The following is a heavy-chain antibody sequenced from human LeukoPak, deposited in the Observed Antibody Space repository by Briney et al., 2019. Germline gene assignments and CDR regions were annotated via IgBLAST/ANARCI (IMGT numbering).Heavy chain of an antibody. Sequence: PGGSLRLSCAASGFTFSSYATSWVRQAPGKGLEWVSAISGSGGSTYYADSVKGRFTISRDNSKNTLYLQMNSLRAEDTAVYYCAKFGTPGFKDIVVVVAAYYYYYYMDVWGKGTTVTVSS. D-gene: IGHD2-15*01. CDR3: AKFGTPGFKDIVVVVAAYYYYYYMDV. V-gene: IGHV3-23*01. CDR2: ISGSGGST. J-gene: IGHJ6*03. CDR1: GFTFSSYA.